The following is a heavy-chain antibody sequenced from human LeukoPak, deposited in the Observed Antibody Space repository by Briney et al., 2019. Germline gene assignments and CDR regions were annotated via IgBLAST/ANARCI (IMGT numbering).Heavy chain of an antibody. CDR2: IIPILGIA. V-gene: IGHV1-69*04. D-gene: IGHD2-15*01. CDR1: GGTFSSYA. Sequence: SVKVSCKASGGTFSSYAISWVRQAPGQGLEWMGRIIPILGIANYAQKFQGRVTITADKSTSTAYMELSSLRSEDTAVDYCARAHIVVVGADKGDYFDYWGQGTLVTVSS. J-gene: IGHJ4*02. CDR3: ARAHIVVVGADKGDYFDY.